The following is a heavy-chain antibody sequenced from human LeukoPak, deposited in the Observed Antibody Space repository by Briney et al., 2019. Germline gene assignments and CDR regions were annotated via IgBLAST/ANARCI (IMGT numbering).Heavy chain of an antibody. Sequence: TGGSLRLSCAASGFTLSSYSMNWVRQAPGKGLEWVSSISSSSSYIYYADSVKGRFTISRDNAKNSLYLQMNSLRAEDTAVYYCARDTPGFGEFYYYYGMDVWGQGTTVTVSS. CDR3: ARDTPGFGEFYYYYGMDV. D-gene: IGHD3-10*01. CDR2: ISSSSSYI. J-gene: IGHJ6*02. CDR1: GFTLSSYS. V-gene: IGHV3-21*04.